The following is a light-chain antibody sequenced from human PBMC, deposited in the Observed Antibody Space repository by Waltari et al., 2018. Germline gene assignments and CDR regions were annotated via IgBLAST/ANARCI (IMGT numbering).Light chain of an antibody. CDR2: GNY. CDR1: SANIGGNY. Sequence: QSVLSRPPSASGTPGQRVTISCSGSSANIGGNYVYWYQQLPGTAPKLLIYGNYQRPSGVPDRFSGSKSGTSASLAISGLRSEDEADYYCAAWDDSLSGPVFGGGTKVTVL. CDR3: AAWDDSLSGPV. V-gene: IGLV1-47*02. J-gene: IGLJ3*02.